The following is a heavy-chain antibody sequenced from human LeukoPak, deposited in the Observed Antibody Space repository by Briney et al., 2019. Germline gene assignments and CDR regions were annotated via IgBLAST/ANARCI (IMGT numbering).Heavy chain of an antibody. CDR1: GGSISSYY. J-gene: IGHJ6*03. V-gene: IGHV4-59*01. CDR2: IYYSGST. D-gene: IGHD1-1*01. CDR3: AREGSDWNRNYYYYYMDV. Sequence: NPSETLSLTCTVSGGSISSYYWSWIRQPPGKGLEWIGYIYYSGSTNYNPSLKSRVTISVDTSKNQFSLKLSSVTAADTAVYYCAREGSDWNRNYYYYYMDVWGKGTTVTVSS.